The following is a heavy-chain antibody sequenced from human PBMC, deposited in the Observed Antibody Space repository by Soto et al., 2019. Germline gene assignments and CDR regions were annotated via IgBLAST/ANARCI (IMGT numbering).Heavy chain of an antibody. Sequence: EVQLLESGGGLVQPGGSLTLTCIVSGFTSGKYAMSWVRQAPGKGLAWVSEIGGGGEYTNYADSVRGRFTMSRDNSKNTLYLHMSSLKVEDTAVYYCAKDEVAANGRADAFDIWGQGTVVTVSS. J-gene: IGHJ3*02. V-gene: IGHV3-23*01. CDR1: GFTSGKYA. CDR3: AKDEVAANGRADAFDI. CDR2: IGGGGEYT. D-gene: IGHD2-15*01.